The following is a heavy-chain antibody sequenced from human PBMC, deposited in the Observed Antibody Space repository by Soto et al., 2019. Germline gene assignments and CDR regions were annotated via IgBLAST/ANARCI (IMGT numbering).Heavy chain of an antibody. D-gene: IGHD3-3*01. J-gene: IGHJ4*02. CDR2: ISSSSTYT. CDR3: AKVYYDFWSGYSTYFDP. Sequence: GGSLRLSCAASGFTFSDYYMSWIRQAPGKGLEWVSYISSSSTYTNYADSVKGRFTISRDNSKNALYLQMNSLRAEDTAVYYCAKVYYDFWSGYSTYFDPWGQGTLVTVSS. CDR1: GFTFSDYY. V-gene: IGHV3-11*05.